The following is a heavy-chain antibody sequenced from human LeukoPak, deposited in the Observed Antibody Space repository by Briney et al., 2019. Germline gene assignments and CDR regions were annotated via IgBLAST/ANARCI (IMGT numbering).Heavy chain of an antibody. CDR3: ARDCGGGSCYGYFDP. J-gene: IGHJ5*02. V-gene: IGHV4-30-4*01. D-gene: IGHD2-15*01. CDR2: IYYSGST. CDR1: GDSLSSGDYY. Sequence: SETLSLTCTVSGDSLSSGDYYWSWIRQPPGKGLEWIGYIYYSGSTYYNPSLKSRVTISVDTSKNQFSLKLSSVTAADTAVYYCARDCGGGSCYGYFDPWGQGTLVTVSS.